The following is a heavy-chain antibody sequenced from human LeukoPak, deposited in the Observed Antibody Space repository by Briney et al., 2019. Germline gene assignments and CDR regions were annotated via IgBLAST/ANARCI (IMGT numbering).Heavy chain of an antibody. J-gene: IGHJ6*03. CDR3: ARDPYSGNYGDYYYYYMDV. Sequence: GGSLRLSCAASEFSVGSNYMTWVRQAPGKGLEWVSSISSSSSYIYYADSVKGRFTISRDNAKSSLYLQMNSLRDEDTAVYYCARDPYSGNYGDYYYYYMDVWGKGTTVTISS. D-gene: IGHD1-26*01. V-gene: IGHV3-21*01. CDR2: ISSSSSYI. CDR1: EFSVGSNY.